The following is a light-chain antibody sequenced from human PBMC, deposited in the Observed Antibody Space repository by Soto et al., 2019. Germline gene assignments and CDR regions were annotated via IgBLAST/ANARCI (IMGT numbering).Light chain of an antibody. V-gene: IGKV1-33*01. CDR2: DAS. J-gene: IGKJ4*01. Sequence: DVQMPQSPSTLSASVGDRVTITSRASQSIRNHLNWYQQKPGKAPKVLIYDASNSKLGVTSRFSGSGSQTDLSFTISSLQPEQIATYYCQQYDKLPLTIGGGTKVDIK. CDR1: QSIRNH. CDR3: QQYDKLPLT.